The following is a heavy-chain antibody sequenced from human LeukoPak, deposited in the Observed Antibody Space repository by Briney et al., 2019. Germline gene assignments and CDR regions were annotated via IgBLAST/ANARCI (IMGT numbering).Heavy chain of an antibody. D-gene: IGHD4-17*01. Sequence: PGGSLRLSCAASGFTVSSNYMSWVRQAPGKGLEWVSVIYSGGSTYYADSVKGRFTISRDNSKNTLYLRMNSLRAEDTAVYYCARDWVTTDAFDLWGQGTMVTVYS. CDR2: IYSGGST. J-gene: IGHJ3*01. CDR1: GFTVSSNY. V-gene: IGHV3-66*02. CDR3: ARDWVTTDAFDL.